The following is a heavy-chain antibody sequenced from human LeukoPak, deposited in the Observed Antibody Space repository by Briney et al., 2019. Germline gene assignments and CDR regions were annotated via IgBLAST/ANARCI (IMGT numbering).Heavy chain of an antibody. CDR3: ARRAGAYSHPYDY. CDR2: IYSDNT. J-gene: IGHJ4*02. D-gene: IGHD4/OR15-4a*01. CDR1: GLRFSDYY. Sequence: GGSLRLSCAASGLRFSDYYVSWIRQAPGKGLEWVSFIYSDNTHYSDSVKGRFTISRDNSKNTLYLQMNSLRAEDTAVYYCARRAGAYSHPYDYWGQGTLVTVSS. V-gene: IGHV3-53*01.